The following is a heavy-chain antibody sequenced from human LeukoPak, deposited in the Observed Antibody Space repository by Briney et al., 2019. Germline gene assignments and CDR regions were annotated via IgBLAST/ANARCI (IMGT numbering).Heavy chain of an antibody. Sequence: GESLKISCKGSGYIFSDFWIVWVRQMPGKGLEWMGIIYPGDSNTRYSPSFQGQVTISADKSISTAYLQWNSLQASDTAIYYCARHVSSTAYAAFDFWGQGTLVTVSS. V-gene: IGHV5-51*01. D-gene: IGHD2-8*02. CDR2: IYPGDSNT. CDR3: ARHVSSTAYAAFDF. CDR1: GYIFSDFW. J-gene: IGHJ4*02.